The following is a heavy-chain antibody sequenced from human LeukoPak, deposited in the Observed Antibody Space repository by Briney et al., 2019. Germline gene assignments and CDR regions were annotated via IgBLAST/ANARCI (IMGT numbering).Heavy chain of an antibody. V-gene: IGHV4-34*01. CDR3: ARGVAAAGTGDFDY. D-gene: IGHD6-13*01. J-gene: IGHJ4*02. CDR1: GGSFSGYY. CDR2: INHSGST. Sequence: PSETLSLTCAVYGGSFSGYYWSWIRQPPGKGLEWIGEINHSGSTNYNPSLKSRVTISVDTSKNQFSLKLSSVTAADTAVYYCARGVAAAGTGDFDYWGQGTLVTVSS.